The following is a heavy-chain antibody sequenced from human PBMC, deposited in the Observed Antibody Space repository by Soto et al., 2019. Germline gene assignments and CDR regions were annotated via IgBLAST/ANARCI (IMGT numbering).Heavy chain of an antibody. J-gene: IGHJ4*02. V-gene: IGHV3-66*01. D-gene: IGHD4-17*01. CDR1: GFTVSSNY. CDR3: ARAPTVTTIFDS. CDR2: IYSGGTT. Sequence: GGSLRLSCAASGFTVSSNYMSWVRQTPGKGLEWVSIIYSGGTTHYADSVKGRFSISRDNSKNTLYLQMNSLRSEDTGVYYCARAPTVTTIFDSWGQGTLVTVSS.